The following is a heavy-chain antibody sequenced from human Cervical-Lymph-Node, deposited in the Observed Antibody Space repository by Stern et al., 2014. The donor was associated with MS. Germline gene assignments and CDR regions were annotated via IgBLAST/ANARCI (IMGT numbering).Heavy chain of an antibody. CDR2: VNPSAGST. D-gene: IGHD3-22*01. V-gene: IGHV1-46*01. J-gene: IGHJ4*02. CDR3: ARRYYDSSGFAFDY. Sequence: VQLVESGAEVKKPGASVKVSCKASGYTFTTYYIHWVRQAPGQGLEWMGIVNPSAGSTSYAQAFQGRVLMTRDTSTSTGYMELGSLRSEDTAVYYCARRYYDSSGFAFDYWGQGTLVTVSS. CDR1: GYTFTTYY.